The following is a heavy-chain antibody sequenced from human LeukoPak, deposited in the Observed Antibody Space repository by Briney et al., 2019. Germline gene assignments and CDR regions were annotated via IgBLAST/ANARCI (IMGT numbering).Heavy chain of an antibody. D-gene: IGHD6-19*01. CDR3: ARPGPSSGWQNPFDY. CDR1: GFTFSSYA. CDR2: ISYDGSNK. Sequence: GGSLRLSCAASGFTFSSYAMHWVRQAPGKGLEWVAVISYDGSNKYYADSVKGRFTISRDNSKNTLYLQMNSLRAEDTAAYYCARPGPSSGWQNPFDYWGQGTLVTVSS. J-gene: IGHJ4*02. V-gene: IGHV3-30*04.